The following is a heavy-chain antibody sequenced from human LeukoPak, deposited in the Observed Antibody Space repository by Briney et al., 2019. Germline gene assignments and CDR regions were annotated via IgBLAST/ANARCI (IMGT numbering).Heavy chain of an antibody. Sequence: GGSLRLSCAASGFTVSSNYMSWVRQAPGQGLERVSVIYSGGSTYYEDSVKGRFTISRDNSKNTLYLQMNNLRGEDTAVYYCARGQPVGAGTVEDYWGQGTLVTVSS. CDR1: GFTVSSNY. V-gene: IGHV3-66*01. CDR3: ARGQPVGAGTVEDY. CDR2: IYSGGST. D-gene: IGHD4-23*01. J-gene: IGHJ4*02.